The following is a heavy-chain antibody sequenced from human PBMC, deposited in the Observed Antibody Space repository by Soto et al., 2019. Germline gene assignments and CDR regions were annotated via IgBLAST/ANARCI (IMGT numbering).Heavy chain of an antibody. CDR2: IIPIFGTA. J-gene: IGHJ5*02. D-gene: IGHD5-18*01. Sequence: QVQLVQSGAEVKKPGSSVKVSCKASGGTFSSYAISWVRQAPGQGLEWMGWIIPIFGTANYAQKFQGRVTITADESTSTAYMELSSLRSEDTAVYYCAVTSGYGYGIGRAADWFDPWGQGTLVTVSS. V-gene: IGHV1-69*12. CDR3: AVTSGYGYGIGRAADWFDP. CDR1: GGTFSSYA.